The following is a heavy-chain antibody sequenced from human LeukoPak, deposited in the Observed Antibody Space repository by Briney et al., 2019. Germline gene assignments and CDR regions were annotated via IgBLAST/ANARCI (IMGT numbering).Heavy chain of an antibody. J-gene: IGHJ5*02. V-gene: IGHV3-23*01. D-gene: IGHD4-11*01. Sequence: HPGGSLRLSCAASGFTFSGYAMSWVRQAPGKGLEWVSSISGSGGSTYYADSVKGRFTISRDNSKNTLSLQMNSLRPEDTAVYYCAKEKETTAPYNWFDPWGQGTLVTVSS. CDR1: GFTFSGYA. CDR2: ISGSGGST. CDR3: AKEKETTAPYNWFDP.